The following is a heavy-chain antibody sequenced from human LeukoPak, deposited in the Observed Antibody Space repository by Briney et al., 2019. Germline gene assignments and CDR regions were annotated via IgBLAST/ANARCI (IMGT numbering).Heavy chain of an antibody. CDR1: GGTFSSYA. V-gene: IGHV1-69*04. J-gene: IGHJ4*02. Sequence: ASVKVSCKASGGTFSSYAISWVRQAPGQGLEWMGRIIPILGIADYAQKFQGRVTITADKSTSTAYMELSSLRSEDTAVYYCARDGDGGNSDYWGQGTLVTVSS. CDR2: IIPILGIA. D-gene: IGHD4-23*01. CDR3: ARDGDGGNSDY.